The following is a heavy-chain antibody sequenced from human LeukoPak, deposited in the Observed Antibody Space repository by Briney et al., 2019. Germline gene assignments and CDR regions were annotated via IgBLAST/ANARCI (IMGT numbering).Heavy chain of an antibody. CDR2: INNNGDST. V-gene: IGHV3-64D*06. D-gene: IGHD3-16*01. CDR1: GFTFSRYA. J-gene: IGHJ3*02. CDR3: VKTMMTFGRVIRTDAFDI. Sequence: PGGSLRLSCSASGFTFSRYAVHCVRQAPGKGLEYVSGINNNGDSTYYSDSVKARLTISIDNSKNTLFLQMASLRAEDTAVYYCVKTMMTFGRVIRTDAFDIRGQGTMVIVSS.